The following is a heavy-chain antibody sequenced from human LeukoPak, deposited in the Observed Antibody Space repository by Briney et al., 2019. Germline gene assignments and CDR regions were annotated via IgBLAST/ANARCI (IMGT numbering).Heavy chain of an antibody. CDR2: ISSSSSYI. D-gene: IGHD3-10*01. CDR1: GFTFSSYS. Sequence: PGGSLRLSCAASGFTFSSYSMNWVRQAPAKGLEWVSSISSSSSYIYYADSVKGRFSISRDNAKNSLYLQMNSLRAEDTAVYYCARASITMVRGVTQYYFDYWGQGTLVTVSS. J-gene: IGHJ4*02. CDR3: ARASITMVRGVTQYYFDY. V-gene: IGHV3-21*01.